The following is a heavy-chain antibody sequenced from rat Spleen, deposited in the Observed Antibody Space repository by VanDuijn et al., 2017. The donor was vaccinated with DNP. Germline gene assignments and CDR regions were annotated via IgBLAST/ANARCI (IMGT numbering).Heavy chain of an antibody. CDR3: AREGYTSDYYYAFDY. CDR1: GFTFNNYW. J-gene: IGHJ2*01. CDR2: ITSSGVTT. V-gene: IGHV5-31*01. D-gene: IGHD1-6*01. Sequence: EVQLVESGGDLVQPGRSLKLSCVASGFTFNNYWMTWIRQVPGKGPEWVASITSSGVTTYYPDSVKGRFTISRDNAKNTLFLQMDSLRSEDTATYYCAREGYTSDYYYAFDYWGQGVMVTVSS.